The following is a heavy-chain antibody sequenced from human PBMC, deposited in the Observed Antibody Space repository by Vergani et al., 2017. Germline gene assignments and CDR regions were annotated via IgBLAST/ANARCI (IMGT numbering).Heavy chain of an antibody. Sequence: QVQLVQSGAEVKKPGASVKASCKASGYTFTSYYMHWVRQAPGQGLEWMGIINPNSGGTNYTQKFQGRVTMTRDTSISTAYMELSRLRSDDTAVYYCATALNDYDSSGYYYGFDYWGQGTLVTVSS. D-gene: IGHD3-22*01. V-gene: IGHV1-2*02. CDR2: INPNSGGT. CDR1: GYTFTSYY. J-gene: IGHJ4*02. CDR3: ATALNDYDSSGYYYGFDY.